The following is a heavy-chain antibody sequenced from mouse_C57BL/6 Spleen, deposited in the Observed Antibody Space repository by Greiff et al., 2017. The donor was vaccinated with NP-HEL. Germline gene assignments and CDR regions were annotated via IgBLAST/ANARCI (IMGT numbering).Heavy chain of an antibody. CDR3: TRPGTRWYFDV. J-gene: IGHJ1*03. Sequence: QVQLKESGAELVRPGASVTLSCKASGYTFTDYEMHWVKQTPVHGLEWIGAIDPETGGTAYNQKFKGKAILTADKSSSTAYMELRSLTSEDSAVYYCTRPGTRWYFDVWGTGTTVTVSS. D-gene: IGHD4-1*01. CDR1: GYTFTDYE. V-gene: IGHV1-15*01. CDR2: IDPETGGT.